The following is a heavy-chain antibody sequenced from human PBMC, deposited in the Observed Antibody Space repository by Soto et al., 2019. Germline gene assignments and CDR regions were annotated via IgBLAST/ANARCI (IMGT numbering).Heavy chain of an antibody. D-gene: IGHD2-2*01. CDR3: ARGFIHSPRSEDCSSTSCFDYYYYYMDV. Sequence: ASVKVSCKASGYTFTSYDINWVRQATGQGLEWMGWMNPNSGNTGYAQKFQGRVTMTRNTSISTAYMELGSLRSEDTAVYYCARGFIHSPRSEDCSSTSCFDYYYYYMDVWGKGTTVTVSS. CDR1: GYTFTSYD. V-gene: IGHV1-8*01. J-gene: IGHJ6*03. CDR2: MNPNSGNT.